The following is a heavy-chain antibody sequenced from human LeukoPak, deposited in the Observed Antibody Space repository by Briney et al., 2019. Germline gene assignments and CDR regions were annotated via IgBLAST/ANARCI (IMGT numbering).Heavy chain of an antibody. CDR2: INHSGST. CDR1: GGSFSGYY. D-gene: IGHD3-9*01. CDR3: ARGSRLTGAFDI. Sequence: SETLSLTCAVYGGSFSGYYWNWIRQSPGKGLEWIGEINHSGSTNSNPSLKSRVTISVDTSKNLFSLKLSSVTAADTAVYYCARGSRLTGAFDIWGQGTMVTVSS. J-gene: IGHJ3*02. V-gene: IGHV4-34*01.